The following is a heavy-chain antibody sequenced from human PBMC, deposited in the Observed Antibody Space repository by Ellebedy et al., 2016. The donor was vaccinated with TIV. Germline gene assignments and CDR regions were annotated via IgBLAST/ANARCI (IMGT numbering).Heavy chain of an antibody. CDR1: GFRFSYYS. J-gene: IGHJ3*02. CDR3: ARDRLRYSDWSESYAFDI. D-gene: IGHD3-9*01. CDR2: ISSGSSYT. V-gene: IGHV3-21*01. Sequence: PGGSLRLSCGASGFRFSYYSMNWLRQAPGKGLEWVSFISSGSSYTNYVDSVKGRFTISRDNAKNSLYLQMDTLRAEDSAVYFCARDRLRYSDWSESYAFDIWGQGTVVTVSS.